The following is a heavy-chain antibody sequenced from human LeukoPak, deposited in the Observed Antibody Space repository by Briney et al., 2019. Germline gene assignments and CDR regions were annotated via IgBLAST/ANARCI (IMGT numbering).Heavy chain of an antibody. D-gene: IGHD3-22*01. V-gene: IGHV1-18*01. Sequence: ASVKVSCKASGYTFTSLGLSWVRQAPGQGLEWMGWISAYNGNTNYAQKFQGRVSMTTDTSTSTAYMELRSLRSDDTAVYYCARGPEYYYDSSGFRFDPWGQGTLVTVSS. CDR1: GYTFTSLG. CDR3: ARGPEYYYDSSGFRFDP. J-gene: IGHJ5*02. CDR2: ISAYNGNT.